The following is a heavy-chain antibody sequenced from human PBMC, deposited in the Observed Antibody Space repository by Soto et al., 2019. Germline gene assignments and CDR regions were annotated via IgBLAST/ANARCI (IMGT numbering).Heavy chain of an antibody. D-gene: IGHD3-10*01. V-gene: IGHV2-5*02. CDR1: GFSLRTRGVG. CDR3: AHRGRVRGLTSNFDN. Sequence: QITLKESGPTLVKPTQTLTLTCTFSGFSLRTRGVGVGWIRQPPGKALEWLAVFYWDDDTRYSPSLKSRLNITKGTSKNQEVLTMTNMDPVDTATYSCAHRGRVRGLTSNFDNWGQGTLVTVSS. J-gene: IGHJ5*02. CDR2: FYWDDDT.